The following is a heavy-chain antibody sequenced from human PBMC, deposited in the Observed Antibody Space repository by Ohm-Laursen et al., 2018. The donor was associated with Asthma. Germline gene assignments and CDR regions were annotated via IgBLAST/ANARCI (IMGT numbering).Heavy chain of an antibody. CDR3: ARHWGSPSGRNWFES. CDR1: GGSISPGSYF. CDR2: IYYSGNT. J-gene: IGHJ5*01. D-gene: IGHD1-26*01. V-gene: IGHV4-39*01. Sequence: SETLSLTYTVSGGSISPGSYFWGWVRQPPGKGLEWIGSIYYSGNTYYNPSLNSRVTISLDTSKSHFSLKLSSVTAADTAVYFCARHWGSPSGRNWFESWGQGTLVTVSS.